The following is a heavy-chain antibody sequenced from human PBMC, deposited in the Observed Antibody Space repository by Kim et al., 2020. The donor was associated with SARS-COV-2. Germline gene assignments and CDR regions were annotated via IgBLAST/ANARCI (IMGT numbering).Heavy chain of an antibody. CDR2: IYHSGST. Sequence: SETLSLTCAVSGGSISSSNWWSWVRQPPGKGLEWIGEIYHSGSTNYNPSLKSRVTISVDKSKNQFSLKLSSVTAADTAVYYCARAPLTIFEPNGGFDPWGQGTLVTVSS. D-gene: IGHD3-9*01. J-gene: IGHJ5*02. CDR1: GGSISSSNW. CDR3: ARAPLTIFEPNGGFDP. V-gene: IGHV4-4*02.